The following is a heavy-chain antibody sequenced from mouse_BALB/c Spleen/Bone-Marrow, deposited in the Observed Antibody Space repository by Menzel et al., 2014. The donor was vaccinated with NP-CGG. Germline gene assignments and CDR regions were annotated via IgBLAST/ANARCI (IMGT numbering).Heavy chain of an antibody. Sequence: VKLMESGAELAKPGASVKMSCKASGYTFTSYWMHWVKQRPGQGLEWIGYINPNTGYPEYNQKFKDKATLTADKSSGTAYMQLSSLTSEDSAVYYCARRFTTVVTTGDYWGQGTTLTVSS. CDR3: ARRFTTVVTTGDY. D-gene: IGHD1-1*02. CDR1: GYTFTSYW. J-gene: IGHJ2*01. CDR2: INPNTGYP. V-gene: IGHV1-7*01.